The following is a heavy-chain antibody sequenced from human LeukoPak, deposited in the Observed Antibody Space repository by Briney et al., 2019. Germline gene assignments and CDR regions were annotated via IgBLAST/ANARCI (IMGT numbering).Heavy chain of an antibody. V-gene: IGHV1-2*02. CDR3: ARVKDCSSTSCHPYNWFDP. Sequence: ASVKVSCKASGCTFTGYYMHWVRQAPGQGLEWMGWINPNSGGTNYAQKFQGRVTMTRDTSISTAYMELSRLRSDDTAEYYCARVKDCSSTSCHPYNWFDPWGQGTLVTVSS. CDR2: INPNSGGT. D-gene: IGHD2-2*01. J-gene: IGHJ5*02. CDR1: GCTFTGYY.